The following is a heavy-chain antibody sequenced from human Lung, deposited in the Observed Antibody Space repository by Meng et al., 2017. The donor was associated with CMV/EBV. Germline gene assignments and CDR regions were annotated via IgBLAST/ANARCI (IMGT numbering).Heavy chain of an antibody. CDR3: ARRDRAYCGGNCYREAFDI. CDR2: IYPGDSDT. J-gene: IGHJ3*02. Sequence: GGSLRLXCKGSGYSFASYWIAWVRQMPGKGLEWMGIIYPGDSDTRYSPSFQGQVTISADQSISTAYLQWSSLKASDTAMYHCARRDRAYCGGNCYREAFDIWGQGXMVTVSS. V-gene: IGHV5-51*01. D-gene: IGHD2-21*01. CDR1: GYSFASYW.